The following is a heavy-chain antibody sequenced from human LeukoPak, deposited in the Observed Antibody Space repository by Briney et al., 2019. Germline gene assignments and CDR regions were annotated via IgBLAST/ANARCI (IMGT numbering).Heavy chain of an antibody. J-gene: IGHJ6*03. V-gene: IGHV4-59*01. D-gene: IGHD3-22*01. CDR2: IYYSGST. Sequence: SETLSLTSTVSGGSISSYYWSWIRQPPGKGLEWIGYIYYSGSTNYNPSLKSRVTISVDTSKNQFSLKLSSVTAADTAVYYCARAGPGTSSGLGGYPPDYYYYMDVWGKGTTVTVSS. CDR1: GGSISSYY. CDR3: ARAGPGTSSGLGGYPPDYYYYMDV.